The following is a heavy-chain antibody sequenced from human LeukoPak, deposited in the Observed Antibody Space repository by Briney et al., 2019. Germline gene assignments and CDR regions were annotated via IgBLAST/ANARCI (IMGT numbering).Heavy chain of an antibody. Sequence: GGSLRLSCAAPGFTFSSYWMSWVRQAPGKGLEWVANIKQDGSEKYYVDSVKGRFTISRDNAKNSLYLQMNSLRAEDTAVYYCAKGWIQLWLSDYFDYWGQGTLVTVSS. CDR2: IKQDGSEK. CDR3: AKGWIQLWLSDYFDY. CDR1: GFTFSSYW. D-gene: IGHD5-18*01. J-gene: IGHJ4*02. V-gene: IGHV3-7*01.